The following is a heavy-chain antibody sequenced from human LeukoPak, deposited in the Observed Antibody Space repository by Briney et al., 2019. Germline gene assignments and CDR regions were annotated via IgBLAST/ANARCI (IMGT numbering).Heavy chain of an antibody. CDR3: VKGGRLQPDDY. CDR2: ISGSGGST. Sequence: QPGGSLRLSCAASGFTFSTYAMSWVRQAPGKGLEWVSAISGSGGSTYYADSVKGRFTISRDNSKNTLYLQMNSLRAEDTAIYYCVKGGRLQPDDYWGQGTLVTVSS. J-gene: IGHJ4*02. CDR1: GFTFSTYA. D-gene: IGHD6-25*01. V-gene: IGHV3-23*01.